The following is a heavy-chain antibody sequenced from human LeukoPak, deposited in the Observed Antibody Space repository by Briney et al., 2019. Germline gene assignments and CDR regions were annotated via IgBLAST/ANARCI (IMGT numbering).Heavy chain of an antibody. CDR2: IYYSGST. V-gene: IGHV4-30-4*08. CDR1: GGSISSGDYY. Sequence: SQTLSLTCTVSGGSISSGDYYWSWIRQPPGKGLEWIGYIYYSGSTYYNPSLKSRVTISVDTSKNQFSLKLSSVTAADTAVYDCAREYGITMVRGVIPEGIAFDIWGQGRMVTVSS. CDR3: AREYGITMVRGVIPEGIAFDI. D-gene: IGHD3-10*01. J-gene: IGHJ3*02.